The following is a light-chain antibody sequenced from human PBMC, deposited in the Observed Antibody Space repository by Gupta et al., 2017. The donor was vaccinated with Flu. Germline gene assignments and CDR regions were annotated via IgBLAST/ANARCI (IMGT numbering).Light chain of an antibody. CDR2: SDI. Sequence: SVLTQPPSVSGAPGQGVTISSTGTASNIGAVFDVHWYQQVPGNVPKLLIYSDINLPSGVPARFSASKSGTSASLTITGLQADDEAAYYCQSYDRGLPGSYVFGGGTRVTVL. V-gene: IGLV1-40*01. CDR1: ASNIGAVFD. CDR3: QSYDRGLPGSYV. J-gene: IGLJ1*01.